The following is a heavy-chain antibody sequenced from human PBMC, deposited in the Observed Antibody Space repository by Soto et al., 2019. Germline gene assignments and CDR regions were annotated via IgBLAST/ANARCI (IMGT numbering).Heavy chain of an antibody. Sequence: PSETLSLTCTVSGGSISSGGYYWSWIRQHPGKGLEWIGYIYYSGSTYYNPSLKSRVTISVDTSKNQFSLKLSSVTAADTAVYYCARVDYVPAAMEAYYFDYWGQGTLVTVSS. CDR3: ARVDYVPAAMEAYYFDY. J-gene: IGHJ4*02. D-gene: IGHD2-2*01. V-gene: IGHV4-31*03. CDR2: IYYSGST. CDR1: GGSISSGGYY.